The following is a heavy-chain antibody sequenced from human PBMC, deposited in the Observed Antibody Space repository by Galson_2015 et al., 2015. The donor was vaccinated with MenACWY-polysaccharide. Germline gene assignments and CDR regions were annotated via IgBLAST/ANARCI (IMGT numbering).Heavy chain of an antibody. Sequence: SLRLSCAASGFTFTNYAMSWVRQTPGEGLEWVSAITVSGDNTYYADSVKGRFAISRDKSKNTLSLQMNSLRTEDTAVYYCAKGLRGPAAGTDYFDYWGQGTLVTVSS. J-gene: IGHJ4*02. CDR1: GFTFTNYA. D-gene: IGHD6-13*01. CDR3: AKGLRGPAAGTDYFDY. CDR2: ITVSGDNT. V-gene: IGHV3-23*01.